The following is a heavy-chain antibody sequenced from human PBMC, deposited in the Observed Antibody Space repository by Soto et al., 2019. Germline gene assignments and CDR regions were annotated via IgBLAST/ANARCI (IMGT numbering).Heavy chain of an antibody. D-gene: IGHD5-18*01. CDR3: ATARPDTAMGRDY. J-gene: IGHJ4*02. CDR2: INHSGST. Sequence: SETLSLTCAVYGGSFSGYYWSWIRQPPGKGLEWIGEINHSGSTNYNPSLKSRVTISVDTSKNQFSLKLSSVTAADTAVYYCATARPDTAMGRDYWGQGTLVTVSS. V-gene: IGHV4-34*01. CDR1: GGSFSGYY.